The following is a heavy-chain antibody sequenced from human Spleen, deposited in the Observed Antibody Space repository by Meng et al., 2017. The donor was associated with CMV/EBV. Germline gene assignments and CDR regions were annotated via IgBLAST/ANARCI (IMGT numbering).Heavy chain of an antibody. CDR3: ARDFGSYGSYYYGMDV. J-gene: IGHJ6*02. D-gene: IGHD5-18*01. V-gene: IGHV3-30-3*01. CDR2: ISYDGSNK. Sequence: GGSLRLSCAASGFTFSNYAMHWVRQAPGKGLEWVAVISYDGSNKYSADSVKGRFTSSRDNSNNTLYLQMNSLRAVDTAVYYCARDFGSYGSYYYGMDVWGQGTTVTVSS. CDR1: GFTFSNYA.